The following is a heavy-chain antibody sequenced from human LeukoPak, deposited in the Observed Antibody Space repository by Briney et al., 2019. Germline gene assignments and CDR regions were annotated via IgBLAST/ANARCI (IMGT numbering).Heavy chain of an antibody. CDR1: GRSFSGYS. V-gene: IGHV4-59*01. CDR2: IYYSGST. J-gene: IGHJ4*02. CDR3: ARVTGYMIEDYFDY. Sequence: SETLSLTCAIYGRSFSGYSWTWIRQPPGKGLEWIGYIYYSGSTNYNPSLKSRVTISVDTSKNQFSLRLSSVTAADTAVYYCARVTGYMIEDYFDYWGQGTLVTVSS. D-gene: IGHD3-22*01.